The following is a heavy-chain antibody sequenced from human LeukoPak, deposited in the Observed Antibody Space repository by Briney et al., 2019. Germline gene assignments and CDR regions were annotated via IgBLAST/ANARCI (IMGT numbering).Heavy chain of an antibody. V-gene: IGHV3-7*01. D-gene: IGHD3-10*01. J-gene: IGHJ4*02. CDR2: INQAGSEK. CDR3: VRSLERFGTRDY. CDR1: EFIFGAYW. Sequence: GGSLRLSCAASEFIFGAYWMTWVRQAPGKGLEWVANINQAGSEKYYMDSVKGRFTISRDNAKKSLFLQMNSLTAEDTGLYYCVRSLERFGTRDYWGQGTLVTVSS.